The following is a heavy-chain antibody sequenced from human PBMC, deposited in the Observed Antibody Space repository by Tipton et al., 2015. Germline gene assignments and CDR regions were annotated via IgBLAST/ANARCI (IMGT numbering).Heavy chain of an antibody. V-gene: IGHV4-31*03. D-gene: IGHD5-24*01. CDR3: ARDGYNSNYFDY. CDR1: GGAITSDGFY. J-gene: IGHJ4*02. Sequence: TLSLTCTVSGGAITSDGFYWSWIRQHPGKGLEWIGYIFYTGSTYYNLSFKSRATLSVDTSKNQFSLKLSSVTAADTAVYYCARDGYNSNYFDYWGQGTLVTVSS. CDR2: IFYTGST.